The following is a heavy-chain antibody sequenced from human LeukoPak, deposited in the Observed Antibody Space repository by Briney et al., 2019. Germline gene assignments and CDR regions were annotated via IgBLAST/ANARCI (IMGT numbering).Heavy chain of an antibody. CDR3: ARPNIPYSNYDAFDI. Sequence: PSETLSLTCTVFGGSMSSYYWSWIRQPAGRGLEWIGRIYSSGTTNYNPSLKSRVTISVDTSKNQFSLKLSSVTAADTAVYYCARPNIPYSNYDAFDIWGQGTMVTVSS. CDR1: GGSMSSYY. J-gene: IGHJ3*02. D-gene: IGHD4-11*01. V-gene: IGHV4-4*07. CDR2: IYSSGTT.